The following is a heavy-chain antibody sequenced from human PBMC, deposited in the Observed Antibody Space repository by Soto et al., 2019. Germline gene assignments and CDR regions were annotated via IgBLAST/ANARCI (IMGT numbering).Heavy chain of an antibody. CDR2: IIPIFGTA. Sequence: GASVKVSCKASGGTFSSYSISWVRQAPGQGLEWMGGIIPIFGTANYAQKFQGRVTITADESTSTAYMELSSLRSEDTAVYYCARAFYAWFGELLPPSGYYYYGMDVWGQGTTVTVSS. CDR3: ARAFYAWFGELLPPSGYYYYGMDV. CDR1: GGTFSSYS. V-gene: IGHV1-69*13. J-gene: IGHJ6*02. D-gene: IGHD3-10*01.